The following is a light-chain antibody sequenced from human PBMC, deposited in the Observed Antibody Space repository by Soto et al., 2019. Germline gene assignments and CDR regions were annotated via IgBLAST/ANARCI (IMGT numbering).Light chain of an antibody. J-gene: IGKJ5*01. CDR2: KAS. CDR1: QSISSW. CDR3: QQNYSIPIT. V-gene: IGKV1-5*03. Sequence: DIQMTQSPSTLSASVGDRVTITCRASQSISSWLAWYQQKPGKAPKLLIYKASTLKSGVPSRFSGSGSGTDFTLTITDLQPEDFATYYCQQNYSIPITFGQGTRLEIK.